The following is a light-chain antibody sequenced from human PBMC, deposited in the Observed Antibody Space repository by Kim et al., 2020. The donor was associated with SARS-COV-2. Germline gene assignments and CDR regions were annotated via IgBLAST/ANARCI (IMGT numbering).Light chain of an antibody. J-gene: IGKJ2*01. V-gene: IGKV1-33*01. CDR3: QQFDVIPYT. Sequence: SVSVGDRVTLTCQASEDINNFLTWYQQKPGKAPQIMIYDASFLGTGVPARFSGRGSGTHFTLTITNLQPEDIATYYCQQFDVIPYTFGQGTKLEI. CDR2: DAS. CDR1: EDINNF.